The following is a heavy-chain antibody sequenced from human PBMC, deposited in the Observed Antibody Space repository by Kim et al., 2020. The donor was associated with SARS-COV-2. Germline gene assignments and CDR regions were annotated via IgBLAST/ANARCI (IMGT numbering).Heavy chain of an antibody. CDR2: INHSGST. D-gene: IGHD2-2*01. CDR1: GGSFSGYY. J-gene: IGHJ5*02. Sequence: SETLSLTCAVYGGSFSGYYWSWIRQPPGKGLEWIGEINHSGSTNYNPSLKSRVTISVDTSKNQFSLKLSSVTAADTAVYYCARGGNIVVVPANTANWFDPWGQGTLVTVSS. CDR3: ARGGNIVVVPANTANWFDP. V-gene: IGHV4-34*01.